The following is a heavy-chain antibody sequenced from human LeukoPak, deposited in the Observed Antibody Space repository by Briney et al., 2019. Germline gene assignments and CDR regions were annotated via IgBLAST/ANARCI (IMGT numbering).Heavy chain of an antibody. CDR3: ARSGYYDSSGYNWWFDP. D-gene: IGHD3-22*01. CDR1: GFSMSSNY. V-gene: IGHV4-59*01. Sequence: PSETLSLTCSVAGFSMSSNYWSWVRQPPGKGLEWVSYIFYSGSTNYNPSLKRRVTISVDTSKTQFSLKLSSVTAADTAVYYCARSGYYDSSGYNWWFDPWGPGTLVTVSS. J-gene: IGHJ5*02. CDR2: IFYSGST.